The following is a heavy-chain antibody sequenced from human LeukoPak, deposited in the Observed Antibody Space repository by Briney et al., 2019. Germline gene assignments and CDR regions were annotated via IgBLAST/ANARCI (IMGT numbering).Heavy chain of an antibody. Sequence: GGSLRLSCAASGFTFSSYGMHWVRQAPGKGLEWVAVISYDGSNKYYADSVKGRFTISRDNSKNTLYLQMYSLRAEDTAVYYCAKAVGSISWSFDYWGQGTLVTVSS. CDR3: AKAVGSISWSFDY. D-gene: IGHD6-13*01. J-gene: IGHJ4*02. CDR2: ISYDGSNK. V-gene: IGHV3-30*18. CDR1: GFTFSSYG.